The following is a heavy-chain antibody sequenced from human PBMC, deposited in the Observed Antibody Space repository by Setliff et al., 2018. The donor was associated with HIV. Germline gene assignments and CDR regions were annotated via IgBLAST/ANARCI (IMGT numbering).Heavy chain of an antibody. V-gene: IGHV1-24*01. Sequence: ASVKVSCKVSGYTLTELSMHWVRQAPGKGLEWMGGFDPEDGETIYAQKFQGRVTISADESTATAYIELSSLTSQDTAVYYCARDKGIREAAPLDYWGQGSLVTVSS. CDR1: GYTLTELS. CDR2: FDPEDGET. J-gene: IGHJ4*02. D-gene: IGHD6-13*01. CDR3: ARDKGIREAAPLDY.